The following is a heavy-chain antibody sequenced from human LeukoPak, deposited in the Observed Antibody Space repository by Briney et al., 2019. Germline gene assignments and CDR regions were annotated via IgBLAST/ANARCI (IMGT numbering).Heavy chain of an antibody. J-gene: IGHJ4*02. Sequence: ASVKVSCKASGYTFTGYYMHWVRQAPGQGLEWMGWINPNSGGTNYAQKFQGRVTMTRDTSISTAYMELSRLRSDDTAVYYCASARGGNTPMSSFDYWGQGTLVTVSS. CDR3: ASARGGNTPMSSFDY. CDR1: GYTFTGYY. V-gene: IGHV1-2*02. CDR2: INPNSGGT. D-gene: IGHD5-18*01.